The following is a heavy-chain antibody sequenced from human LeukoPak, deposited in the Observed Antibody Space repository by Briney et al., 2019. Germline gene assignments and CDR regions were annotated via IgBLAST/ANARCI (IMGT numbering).Heavy chain of an antibody. D-gene: IGHD1-26*01. CDR2: VSAYNGKT. V-gene: IGHV1-18*01. Sequence: ASVRVSCKASGYTFTTSYINWVRQAPGQGLEWMGWVSAYNGKTSYAQKFQGRVTMTTDSSTNTAYMDLTSLRSDDTAVYYCARGGTYYPCIDYWGQGTQVIVSS. CDR3: ARGGTYYPCIDY. CDR1: GYTFTTSY. J-gene: IGHJ4*02.